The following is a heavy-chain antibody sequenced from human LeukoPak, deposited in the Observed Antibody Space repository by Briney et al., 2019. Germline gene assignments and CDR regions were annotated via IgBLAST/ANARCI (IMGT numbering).Heavy chain of an antibody. D-gene: IGHD3-22*01. CDR1: GGSISSYY. CDR2: IYYSGST. V-gene: IGHV4-39*07. Sequence: SETLSLTCTVSGGSISSYYWGWIRQPPGKGLEWIGSIYYSGSTYYNPSLKSRVTISVDTSKNQFSLKLSSVTAADTAVYYCARVSTYYYDSSGYRGWFDPWGQGTLVTVSS. J-gene: IGHJ5*02. CDR3: ARVSTYYYDSSGYRGWFDP.